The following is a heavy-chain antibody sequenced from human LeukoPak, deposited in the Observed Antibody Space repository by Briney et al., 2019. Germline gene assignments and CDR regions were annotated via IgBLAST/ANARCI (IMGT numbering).Heavy chain of an antibody. CDR2: IYHSGST. CDR3: ARARGYSYTNWFDP. J-gene: IGHJ5*02. D-gene: IGHD5-18*01. CDR1: GGSISSGGYS. Sequence: PSETLSLTCAVSGGSISSGGYSWSWIRQPPGKGLEWIGYIYHSGSTYYNPSLKSRVTISVDRSKSQFSLKLSSVTAADTAVYYCARARGYSYTNWFDPWGQGTLVTVSS. V-gene: IGHV4-30-2*01.